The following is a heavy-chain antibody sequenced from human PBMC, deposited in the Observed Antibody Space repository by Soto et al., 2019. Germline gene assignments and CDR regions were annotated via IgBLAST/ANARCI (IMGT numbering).Heavy chain of an antibody. CDR1: GFSFSDYY. Sequence: QEQLVESGGGVVKPGGSLRLSCTASGFSFSDYYMSWIRQAPGRGLECMAYISSSGNSIYYADSVKGRLTVSRDNAKNALYMHMNSLTAEDTAMHYCVSDDDYGGTNNWFDPWGQGTLVTVSS. D-gene: IGHD4-17*01. V-gene: IGHV3-11*01. CDR2: ISSSGNSI. J-gene: IGHJ5*02. CDR3: VSDDDYGGTNNWFDP.